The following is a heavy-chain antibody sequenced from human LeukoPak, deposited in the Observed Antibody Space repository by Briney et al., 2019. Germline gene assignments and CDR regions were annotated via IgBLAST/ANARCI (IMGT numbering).Heavy chain of an antibody. D-gene: IGHD3-3*01. Sequence: GGSLRLSCAASGFTFSSYSMNWVRQAPGKGLEWVSSISSSSSYIYYADSVKGRFTISRDNAKNSLYLQMNSLRAEDTAVYYCARDLRLDLEWSFPVFDYWGQGTLVTVSS. J-gene: IGHJ4*02. V-gene: IGHV3-21*01. CDR3: ARDLRLDLEWSFPVFDY. CDR1: GFTFSSYS. CDR2: ISSSSSYI.